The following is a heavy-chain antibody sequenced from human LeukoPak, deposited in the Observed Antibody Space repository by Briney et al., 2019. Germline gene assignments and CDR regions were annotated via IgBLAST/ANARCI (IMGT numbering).Heavy chain of an antibody. Sequence: PGGSLRLSCVASGFTFSSYAMSWVRQTPGEGLERVSAISGTGDRTYYADSVKGRFTISRDNSKNTLYLQMNSLRAEDTAVYYCAKERATWYDSNAFDIWGQGTVVTVSS. CDR2: ISGTGDRT. CDR3: AKERATWYDSNAFDI. J-gene: IGHJ3*02. CDR1: GFTFSSYA. D-gene: IGHD1-20*01. V-gene: IGHV3-23*01.